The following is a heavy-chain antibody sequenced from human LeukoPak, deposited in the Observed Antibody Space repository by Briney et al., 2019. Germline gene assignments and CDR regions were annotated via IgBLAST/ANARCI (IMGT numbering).Heavy chain of an antibody. Sequence: GGSLRLSCAASGFAFSSYWMSWVRQAPGKGLEWVANIKQDGSEKYYVDSVKGRFTISRVNAKNSLYLQMNSLRGEDTAVYYSTRGSGGWHDVFVYWGQGTVVTVSS. CDR3: TRGSGGWHDVFVY. D-gene: IGHD6-19*01. CDR1: GFAFSSYW. CDR2: IKQDGSEK. J-gene: IGHJ4*02. V-gene: IGHV3-7*01.